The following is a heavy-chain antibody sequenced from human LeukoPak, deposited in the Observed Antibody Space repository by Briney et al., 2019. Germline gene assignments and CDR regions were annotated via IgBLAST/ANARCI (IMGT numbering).Heavy chain of an antibody. D-gene: IGHD3-22*01. CDR3: ARSPYYYDSSGYFGPNWFDP. V-gene: IGHV4-31*03. CDR2: IYYSGST. CDR1: GGSISSGGYY. J-gene: IGHJ5*02. Sequence: PSQTLSLTCTVSGGSISSGGYYWSWIRQHPGKGLEWIGYIYYSGSTYYNPSLKSRVTISVDTSKNQFSLKLSSVTAADTAVYYCARSPYYYDSSGYFGPNWFDPWGQGTLVTVSS.